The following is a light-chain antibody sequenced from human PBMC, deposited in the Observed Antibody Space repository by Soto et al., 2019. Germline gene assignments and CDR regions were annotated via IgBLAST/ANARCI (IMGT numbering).Light chain of an antibody. J-gene: IGKJ4*01. Sequence: EIVMTQSPATLSVSPGERATLSCRASQSVSYNLAWYQQKPRQGPRLLIYGAFTRATGIPARFSGSGSGTEFTLTISSLQSEDFGVYYWQQYKNWPPLTFGGGNKVEIK. CDR2: GAF. CDR1: QSVSYN. V-gene: IGKV3-15*01. CDR3: QQYKNWPPLT.